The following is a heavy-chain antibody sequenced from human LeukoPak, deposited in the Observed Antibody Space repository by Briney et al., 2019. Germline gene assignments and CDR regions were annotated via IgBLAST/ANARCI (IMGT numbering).Heavy chain of an antibody. CDR1: GYTFTGYY. Sequence: ASVKVSCKASGYTFTGYYMHWVRQAPGQGLEWVGWINPNSGGPNYAQKFQGRVTMTRDTSISTAYMELSRLRSDDTAVYYCAREAGTTAFDIWGQGTMVTVSS. CDR2: INPNSGGP. D-gene: IGHD6-19*01. J-gene: IGHJ3*02. V-gene: IGHV1-2*02. CDR3: AREAGTTAFDI.